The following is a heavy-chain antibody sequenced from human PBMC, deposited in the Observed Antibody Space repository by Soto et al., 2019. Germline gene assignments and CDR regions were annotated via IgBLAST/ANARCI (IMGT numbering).Heavy chain of an antibody. Sequence: EVQLLESGGGLVQPGGSLRLSCVVSGFTFSSYAVTWVRQAPGKGLEWVSAISGSGGSTYYADSVKGRFTISRDHSKDTVYLQMNSLRAEDTAVYYCAKETSSGSYGVYYGMDVWGQGTTVTVS. CDR3: AKETSSGSYGVYYGMDV. CDR2: ISGSGGST. D-gene: IGHD1-26*01. V-gene: IGHV3-23*01. CDR1: GFTFSSYA. J-gene: IGHJ6*02.